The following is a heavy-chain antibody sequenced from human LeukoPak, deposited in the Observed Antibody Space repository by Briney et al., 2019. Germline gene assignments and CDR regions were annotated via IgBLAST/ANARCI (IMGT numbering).Heavy chain of an antibody. CDR2: IYYSGST. Sequence: PSETLSLTCTVSGGSISSSGYYWGWIREPPGKGLEWIGNIYYSGSTYYNPSLKSRVTISVDTSKNHFSLKLNSVTAADTALYYCARLGYCSSASCGPLDYWGQGTLVTVSS. V-gene: IGHV4-39*02. D-gene: IGHD2-2*01. CDR1: GGSISSSGYY. J-gene: IGHJ4*02. CDR3: ARLGYCSSASCGPLDY.